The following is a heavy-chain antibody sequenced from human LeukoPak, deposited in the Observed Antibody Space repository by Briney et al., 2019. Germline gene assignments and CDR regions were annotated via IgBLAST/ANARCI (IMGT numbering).Heavy chain of an antibody. CDR1: GYTFTGYY. CDR3: ARDSPHYDILTGYGPVDY. CDR2: INPNSGGT. V-gene: IGHV1-2*02. J-gene: IGHJ4*02. Sequence: GASVKVSCKASGYTFTGYYMHWVRQAPGQGLEWMGWINPNSGGTNYAQKFQGRVTMTRDTSISTAYMELSRLRSDDTAVYYCARDSPHYDILTGYGPVDYWGQGTLVTVSS. D-gene: IGHD3-9*01.